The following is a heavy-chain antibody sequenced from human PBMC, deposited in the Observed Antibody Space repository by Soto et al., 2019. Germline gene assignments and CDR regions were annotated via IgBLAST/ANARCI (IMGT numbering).Heavy chain of an antibody. J-gene: IGHJ4*02. Sequence: VSVKVSCKASGFTFTSYSMYWARQAPGQRLEWMGWINAGNGNTKYSQKFQGRVTITRDTSASTAYMELSSLRSEDTAVYYCARSIVVVTAADYWGQGTLVTVSS. CDR3: ARSIVVVTAADY. D-gene: IGHD2-21*02. CDR2: INAGNGNT. V-gene: IGHV1-3*01. CDR1: GFTFTSYS.